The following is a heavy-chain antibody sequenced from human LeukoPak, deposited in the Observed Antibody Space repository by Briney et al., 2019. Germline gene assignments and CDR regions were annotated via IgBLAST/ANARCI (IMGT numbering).Heavy chain of an antibody. CDR1: GGSISSYY. CDR3: ARTYSSRSFDP. CDR2: IYTSGST. J-gene: IGHJ5*02. Sequence: SETLSLTCTVSGGSISSYYWSWIRQPAGKGLGWIGRIYTSGSTNYNPSLKSRVTMSVDTSKNQFSLKLSSVTAADTAVYYCARTYSSRSFDPWGQGTLVTVSS. V-gene: IGHV4-4*07. D-gene: IGHD6-13*01.